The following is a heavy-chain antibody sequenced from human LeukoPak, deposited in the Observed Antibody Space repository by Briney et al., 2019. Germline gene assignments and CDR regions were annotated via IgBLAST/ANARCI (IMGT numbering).Heavy chain of an antibody. D-gene: IGHD2-21*02. J-gene: IGHJ5*02. CDR3: AREVAYCGGDCSGGWFDP. CDR1: GFTFSSYA. Sequence: GGSLRLSCAASGFTFSSYAMHWVRQAPGKGLEWLSYISGTTGIIYYADSVKGRFTISRDNAKNSLYLQMNSLRAEDTAVYYCAREVAYCGGDCSGGWFDPWGQGTLVTVSS. CDR2: ISGTTGII. V-gene: IGHV3-48*01.